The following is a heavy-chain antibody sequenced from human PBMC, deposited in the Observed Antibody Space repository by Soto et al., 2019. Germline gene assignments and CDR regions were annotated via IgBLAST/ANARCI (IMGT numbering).Heavy chain of an antibody. CDR1: GFTFSSYG. Sequence: GGSLRLSCAASGFTFSSYGMHWVRQAPGKGLEYVSAMSNNGGSTYYATSVKGRFTISRDNSKNTLYLQMGSLRLEDMAVYYCARGTKSIPPYYYDYYIDVWGKGTTVTVSS. D-gene: IGHD2-21*01. V-gene: IGHV3-64*01. CDR2: MSNNGGST. CDR3: ARGTKSIPPYYYDYYIDV. J-gene: IGHJ6*03.